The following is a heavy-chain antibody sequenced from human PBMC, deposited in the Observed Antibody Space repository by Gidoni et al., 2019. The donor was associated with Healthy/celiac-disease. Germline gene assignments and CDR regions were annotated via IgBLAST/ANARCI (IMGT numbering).Heavy chain of an antibody. CDR1: GFTFSSYA. V-gene: IGHV3-23*04. Sequence: EVQLVESGGGLVQPGGSLRLSCAASGFTFSSYAMSWVRQAPGKGLEGVSAISGSGGSTYYADSVKGRFTISRDNSKNTLYLQMNSLRAEDTAVYYCASRYCSGGSCYLFYGMDVWGQGTTVTVSS. CDR2: ISGSGGST. D-gene: IGHD2-15*01. CDR3: ASRYCSGGSCYLFYGMDV. J-gene: IGHJ6*02.